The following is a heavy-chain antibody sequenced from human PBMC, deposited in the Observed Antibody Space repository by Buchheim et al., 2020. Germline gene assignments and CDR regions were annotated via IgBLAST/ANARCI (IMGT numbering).Heavy chain of an antibody. D-gene: IGHD3-10*01. CDR2: IKQDGSEK. V-gene: IGHV3-7*01. CDR1: GFTFSLYW. CDR3: ARKFYGSGSSYFDY. J-gene: IGHJ4*02. Sequence: EVQVVESGGGLVQPGESLRLSCAASGFTFSLYWMSWVRQAPGKGLEWVANIKQDGSEKYYVDSVKGRFTISRDSAKNSLYLQMNSLRAEDTAIYYCARKFYGSGSSYFDYWGQGTL.